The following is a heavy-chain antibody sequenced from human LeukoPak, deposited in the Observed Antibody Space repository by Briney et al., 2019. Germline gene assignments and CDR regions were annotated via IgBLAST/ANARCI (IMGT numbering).Heavy chain of an antibody. CDR2: ISYDGSNK. V-gene: IGHV3-30-3*01. D-gene: IGHD2-2*01. Sequence: PGRSLRLSCAASGFTFSSYAMHWVRQAPGKGLEWVAVISYDGSNKYYADSVKGRFTVSRDNSKNTLYLQMNSLRPDDTAVYYCARGYQLLSDRFDPWGQGTLVTVSS. CDR1: GFTFSSYA. J-gene: IGHJ5*02. CDR3: ARGYQLLSDRFDP.